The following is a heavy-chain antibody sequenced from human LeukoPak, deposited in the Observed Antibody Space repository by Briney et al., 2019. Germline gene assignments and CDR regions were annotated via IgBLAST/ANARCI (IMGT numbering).Heavy chain of an antibody. CDR3: ARVIDSSESYYGPFDY. CDR2: VNDSGKI. J-gene: IGHJ4*02. CDR1: SGSLSGYY. V-gene: IGHV4-34*01. Sequence: SETLSLTCTVYSGSLSGYYWSWLRQPPGKGLEFIGEVNDSGKINYTPSLKSRVTVSVDAPKKQISLKLTSVTAADTAVYYCARVIDSSESYYGPFDYWGQGIMVTVSS. D-gene: IGHD3-10*01.